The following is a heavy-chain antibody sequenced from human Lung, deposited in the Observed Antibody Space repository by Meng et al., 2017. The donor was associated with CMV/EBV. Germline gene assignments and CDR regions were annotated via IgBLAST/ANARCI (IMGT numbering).Heavy chain of an antibody. CDR3: AGKLGYSSSWNCQYYFEC. CDR2: INPSDNTT. D-gene: IGHD6-13*01. V-gene: IGHV1-46*01. Sequence: ASXXVSXKASGYTLTNYYIHWVRQAPGQGLEWMGIINPSDNTTIYAQKFQGRVTMTRDTSTSTVYLELSSLRSDDTALYYCAGKLGYSSSWNCQYYFECGXQGTXVTVSS. J-gene: IGHJ4*02. CDR1: GYTLTNYY.